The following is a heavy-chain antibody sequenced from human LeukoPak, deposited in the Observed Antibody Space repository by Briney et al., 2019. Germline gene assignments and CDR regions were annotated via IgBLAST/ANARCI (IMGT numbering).Heavy chain of an antibody. J-gene: IGHJ4*02. CDR2: INPNSGGT. Sequence: RRASVKVSCKASGYTFTGYYMHWVRQAPGQGLEWMGWINPNSGGTNYAQKFQGRVTMTRDTSISTAYMELSRLRSDDTAVYYCARAYTIFGVASFRYWGQGTLVTVSS. CDR3: ARAYTIFGVASFRY. V-gene: IGHV1-2*02. CDR1: GYTFTGYY. D-gene: IGHD3-3*01.